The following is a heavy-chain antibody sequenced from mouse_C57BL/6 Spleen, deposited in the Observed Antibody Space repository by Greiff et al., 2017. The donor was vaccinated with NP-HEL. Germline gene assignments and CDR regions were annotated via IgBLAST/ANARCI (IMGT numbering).Heavy chain of an antibody. D-gene: IGHD1-1*01. CDR3: TRNYGSSYDGY. Sequence: VQLQQSGAELVRPGASVTLSCKASGYTFTDYEMHWVKQTPVHGLEWIGAIDPETGGTAYNQKFKGKAILTADKASSTAYMELRSLTSEDSAVYYCTRNYGSSYDGYWGKGTTLTVAS. J-gene: IGHJ2*01. V-gene: IGHV1-15*01. CDR1: GYTFTDYE. CDR2: IDPETGGT.